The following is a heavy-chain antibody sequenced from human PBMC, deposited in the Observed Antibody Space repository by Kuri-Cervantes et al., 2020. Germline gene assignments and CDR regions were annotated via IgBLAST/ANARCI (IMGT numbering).Heavy chain of an antibody. V-gene: IGHV4-34*01. CDR2: IHHSGST. J-gene: IGHJ4*02. Sequence: SQTLSLTCAVYGGSLSNYYWSWIRQTPGKGLEWIGEIHHSGSTNYNPSLKSRVTISVDTSKNQFSLKLNSVTAADTALYYCASTIAVLGTYYFDNWGQGTLVTVSS. CDR3: ASTIAVLGTYYFDN. CDR1: GGSLSNYY. D-gene: IGHD6-19*01.